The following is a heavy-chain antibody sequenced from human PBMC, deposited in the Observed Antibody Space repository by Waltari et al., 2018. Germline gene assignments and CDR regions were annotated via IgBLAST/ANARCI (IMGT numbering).Heavy chain of an antibody. CDR3: ARREGISWFDP. Sequence: QVQLQESGPGLVKPSETLSLTCAVSGYFISSGYYWGWIRQPPGKGLEWIGSIYHSGSTYYNPSLKSRVTISVDTSKNQFSLKLSSVTAADTTVYYCARREGISWFDPWGQGTLVTVSS. J-gene: IGHJ5*02. V-gene: IGHV4-38-2*01. CDR1: GYFISSGYY. D-gene: IGHD6-13*01. CDR2: IYHSGST.